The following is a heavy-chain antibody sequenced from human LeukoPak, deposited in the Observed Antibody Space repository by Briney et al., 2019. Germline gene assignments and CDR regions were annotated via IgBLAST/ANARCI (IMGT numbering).Heavy chain of an antibody. V-gene: IGHV4-59*01. CDR3: ARSLSSAWYAYDY. J-gene: IGHJ4*02. CDR2: IYYSGST. CDR1: GGSISSNY. D-gene: IGHD6-19*01. Sequence: SETLSLTCTVSGGSISSNYWIWLRQPPGKGLEWIGYIYYSGSTNYNPSLKSPVTVSVDTSKNQFSLKLNSVTAADTAVYYCARSLSSAWYAYDYWGQGTLVTVSS.